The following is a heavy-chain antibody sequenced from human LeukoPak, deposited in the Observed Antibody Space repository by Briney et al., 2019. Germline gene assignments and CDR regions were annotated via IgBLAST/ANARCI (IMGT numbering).Heavy chain of an antibody. CDR3: ARNSGLADC. Sequence: ASVKVSCKASGYTFTNYDISWVRQATGQGLEWMGWMNPNSGNTGYAGKFQGRVTMTRDTSINTAYMELRSLRSEDTAVYYCARNSGLADCWGQGTLVTVS. D-gene: IGHD5-12*01. CDR2: MNPNSGNT. J-gene: IGHJ4*01. V-gene: IGHV1-8*01. CDR1: GYTFTNYD.